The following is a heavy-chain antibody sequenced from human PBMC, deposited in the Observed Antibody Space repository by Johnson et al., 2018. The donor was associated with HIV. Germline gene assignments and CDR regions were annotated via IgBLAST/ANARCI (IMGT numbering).Heavy chain of an antibody. D-gene: IGHD6-6*01. J-gene: IGHJ3*02. CDR2: ISRSGSTI. Sequence: QVQLVESGGGLVKPGGSLRLSCAASGFTFSDYYMSWIRQAPGKGLECVLYISRSGSTIYSADSVKGRFTISRDNAKNSLYLQMNSLRAEDTAVYYCTTCFIAARAFDIWGQGTMVTVSS. CDR3: TTCFIAARAFDI. V-gene: IGHV3-11*01. CDR1: GFTFSDYY.